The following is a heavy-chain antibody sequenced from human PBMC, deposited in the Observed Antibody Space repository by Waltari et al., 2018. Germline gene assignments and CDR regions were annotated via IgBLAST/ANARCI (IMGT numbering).Heavy chain of an antibody. CDR2: MKTDGTSI. CDR1: DFFTDYW. Sequence: EVQLVNSGGGLVQPGGYLRLSCAASDFFTDYWLDWVRQAPGKGLVWVSRMKTDGTSITYADSVKGRFTISRDSAKNTYYLQMNSLRAEDTAVYYCTRNPGYWGQGTLVTVSS. CDR3: TRNPGY. V-gene: IGHV3-74*03. J-gene: IGHJ4*02.